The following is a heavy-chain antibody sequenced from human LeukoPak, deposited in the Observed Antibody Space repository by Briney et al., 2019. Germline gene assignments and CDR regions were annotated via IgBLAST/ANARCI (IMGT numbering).Heavy chain of an antibody. D-gene: IGHD2-15*01. CDR1: GFTVSSYW. J-gene: IGHJ4*02. CDR2: IRRDGTT. Sequence: PGGSLRRSCAASGFTVSSYWIHWVRQAPGKGLVWVSLIRRDGTTSFAASVQGRFTISRDNARNTLYLQMNSLAAEDSAVYYCARDAGQATPFDYWGPGTLVTVSS. CDR3: ARDAGQATPFDY. V-gene: IGHV3-74*01.